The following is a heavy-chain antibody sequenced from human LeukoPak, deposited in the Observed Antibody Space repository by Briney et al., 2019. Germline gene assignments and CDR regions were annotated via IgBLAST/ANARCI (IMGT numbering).Heavy chain of an antibody. J-gene: IGHJ4*02. V-gene: IGHV3-30*18. CDR2: ISYDGSNK. CDR3: GKGVRFLEWLEYYFDY. D-gene: IGHD3-3*01. CDR1: GFTFSSYG. Sequence: GGSLRLSCAASGFTFSSYGMHWVRQAPGKGLEWVAVISYDGSNKYYADSVKGRFTISRDNSKNTLYLQMNSLRAEDTAVYYCGKGVRFLEWLEYYFDYWGQGTLVTVSS.